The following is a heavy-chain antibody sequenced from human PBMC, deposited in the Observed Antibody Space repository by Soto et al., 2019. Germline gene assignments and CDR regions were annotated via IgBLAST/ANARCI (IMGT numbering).Heavy chain of an antibody. V-gene: IGHV3-33*01. CDR3: ARDDDYEANAIDL. Sequence: SGGSLRLSCVASGFTFSRYGMHWVRQAPGKGLEWVAVIWNDGSKQVYDDSVKGRFTISRDNSKNTLYLEMDSLRDEDTSVYYCARDDDYEANAIDLWGQGTLVTVSS. CDR2: IWNDGSKQ. J-gene: IGHJ5*02. D-gene: IGHD4-17*01. CDR1: GFTFSRYG.